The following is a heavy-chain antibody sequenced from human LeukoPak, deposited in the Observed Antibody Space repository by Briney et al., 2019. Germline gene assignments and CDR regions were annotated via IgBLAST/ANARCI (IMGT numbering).Heavy chain of an antibody. J-gene: IGHJ5*02. CDR2: IIPIFGTA. CDR1: GGTFSSYA. CDR3: ARGVWRSKYSSSSRRFDP. D-gene: IGHD6-6*01. V-gene: IGHV1-69*06. Sequence: GASVKVSCKASGGTFSSYAISWVRQAPGQGLEWMGGIIPIFGTANYAQKFQGRVTITADKSTSTAYMELSSLRSEDTAVYYCARGVWRSKYSSSSRRFDPWGQGTLVTVSS.